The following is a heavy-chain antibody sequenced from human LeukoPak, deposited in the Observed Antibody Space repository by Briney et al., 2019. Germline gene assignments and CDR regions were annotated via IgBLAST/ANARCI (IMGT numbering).Heavy chain of an antibody. J-gene: IGHJ3*02. Sequence: PSETLSLTCTVSGSISGYYWSWIRQPPGKGLEWIGYIYTSGSTNYNPSLESRVTISVDTSKNQFSLKLSSVTAADTAVYYCARVTGGALGAFDIWGQGTMVTVSS. CDR3: ARVTGGALGAFDI. D-gene: IGHD2-8*02. CDR1: GSISGYY. V-gene: IGHV4-4*09. CDR2: IYTSGST.